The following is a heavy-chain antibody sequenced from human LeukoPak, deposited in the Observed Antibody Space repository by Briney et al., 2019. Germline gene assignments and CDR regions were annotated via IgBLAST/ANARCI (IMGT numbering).Heavy chain of an antibody. CDR1: GGSISTYY. V-gene: IGHV4-4*07. D-gene: IGHD4-17*01. J-gene: IGHJ4*02. CDR2: IYTSGSS. CDR3: ARLSTVTTSFDY. Sequence: SETLSLTRTVSGGSISTYYWNWIRQPAGKELEWIGRIYTSGSSYYSPSLKSRVTMSIDTSKNQFSLNLNSVTAADTAVYYCARLSTVTTSFDYWGQGTLVTVSS.